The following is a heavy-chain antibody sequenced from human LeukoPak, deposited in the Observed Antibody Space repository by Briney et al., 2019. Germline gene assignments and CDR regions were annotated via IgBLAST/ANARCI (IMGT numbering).Heavy chain of an antibody. J-gene: IGHJ5*02. V-gene: IGHV4-39*07. Sequence: PSETLSLTCTVSGGSISSSSYYWGWIRQPPGKGLEWIGSIYHSGSTYYNPSLKSRVTISVDTSKNQFSLKLSSVTAADTAVYYCARDPVGDTDLWGQGTLVTVSS. CDR3: ARDPVGDTDL. D-gene: IGHD2-21*02. CDR2: IYHSGST. CDR1: GGSISSSSYY.